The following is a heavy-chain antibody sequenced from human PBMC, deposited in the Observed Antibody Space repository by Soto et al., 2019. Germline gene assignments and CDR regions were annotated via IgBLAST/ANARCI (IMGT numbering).Heavy chain of an antibody. V-gene: IGHV3-30*18. Sequence: PGGSLRLSCAASGFTFSSYGMHWVRQAPGKGLEWVAVISYDGSNKYYADSVKGRFTISRDNSKNTLYLQMNSLRAEDTAVYYCAKDNCISTSCYRLYNWFAPWGQGTLVTVSS. CDR2: ISYDGSNK. CDR1: GFTFSSYG. CDR3: AKDNCISTSCYRLYNWFAP. D-gene: IGHD2-2*01. J-gene: IGHJ5*02.